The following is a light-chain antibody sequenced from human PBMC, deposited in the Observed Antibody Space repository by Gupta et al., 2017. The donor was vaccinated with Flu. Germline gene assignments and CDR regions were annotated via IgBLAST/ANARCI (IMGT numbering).Light chain of an antibody. Sequence: DIQMTQSPSSLSASVGDRVTITCLASQTIRSYLSWYQQKPGKAPKVVIYAASRLQSGVPSRFSGSGSGTDFTLTISSLQPEDFATYHCQQSKEMPYTFGQGTKLEIK. CDR2: AAS. CDR1: QTIRSY. J-gene: IGKJ2*01. V-gene: IGKV1-39*01. CDR3: QQSKEMPYT.